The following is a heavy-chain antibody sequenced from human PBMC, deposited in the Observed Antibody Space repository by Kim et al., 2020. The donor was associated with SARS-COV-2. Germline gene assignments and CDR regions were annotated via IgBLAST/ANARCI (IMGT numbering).Heavy chain of an antibody. V-gene: IGHV1-69*13. J-gene: IGHJ4*02. Sequence: SVKVSCKASGGTFSSYAISWVRQAPGQGLEWMGGIIPIFGTANYAQKFQGRVTITADESTSTAYMELSSLRSEDTAVYYCAVREETLCPSSGRRAPSVRCLYDPAFDYWGQGTLVTVSS. D-gene: IGHD6-19*01. CDR3: AVREETLCPSSGRRAPSVRCLYDPAFDY. CDR2: IIPIFGTA. CDR1: GGTFSSYA.